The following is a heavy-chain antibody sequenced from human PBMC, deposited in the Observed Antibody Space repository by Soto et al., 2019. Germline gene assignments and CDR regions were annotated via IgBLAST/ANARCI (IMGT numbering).Heavy chain of an antibody. J-gene: IGHJ4*02. CDR1: GFTFTSSA. CDR2: IVVGSGNT. CDR3: ANFYCSGGSCYDY. Sequence: SVKVSCKASGFTFTSSAVQWVRQARGQRLEWIGWIVVGSGNTNYAQKFQERVTITRDMSTSTAYMELSSLRSEDTAVYYCANFYCSGGSCYDYWGQGTLVTVS. D-gene: IGHD2-15*01. V-gene: IGHV1-58*01.